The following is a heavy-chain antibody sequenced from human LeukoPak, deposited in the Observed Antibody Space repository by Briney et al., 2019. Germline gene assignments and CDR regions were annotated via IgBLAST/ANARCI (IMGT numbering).Heavy chain of an antibody. D-gene: IGHD2-2*02. J-gene: IGHJ4*02. Sequence: ASVKVSCKASGGTFSSYAISWVRQAPGQGLEWMGGIIPIFGTANYAQKFQGRVTITADESTSTAYMELSSLRSEDTAVYYCAGDTLNCSSTSCYSGDYWGQGTLVTVSS. CDR2: IIPIFGTA. CDR3: AGDTLNCSSTSCYSGDY. V-gene: IGHV1-69*13. CDR1: GGTFSSYA.